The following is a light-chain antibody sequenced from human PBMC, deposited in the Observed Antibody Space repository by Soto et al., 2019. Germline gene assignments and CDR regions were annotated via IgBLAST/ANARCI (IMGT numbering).Light chain of an antibody. CDR3: QKYGSSPWT. J-gene: IGKJ1*01. CDR2: GAS. Sequence: EIVLTQSPGTLSLSPGERATLSCRASQSVSSSYLAWYQQKLGQAPRLLIYGASSRATGIPDRFSGSGSGTDFTLTIIRLELEDFAVYYCQKYGSSPWTFGQGTKVEIK. CDR1: QSVSSSY. V-gene: IGKV3-20*01.